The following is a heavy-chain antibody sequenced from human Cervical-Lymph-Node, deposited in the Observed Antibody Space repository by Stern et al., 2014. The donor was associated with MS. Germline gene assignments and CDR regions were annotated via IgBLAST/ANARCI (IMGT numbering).Heavy chain of an antibody. Sequence: VKLEQSGGGVIQPGGSLSLSCTAPGFTASRDYMTWVRQAPGKGLEWVALIANVGSTLYTASVKGRFTISRDDSKNAVYLHMTSLRAEDTAMYYCARDTSSPERSDWWGQGTLVTVSS. D-gene: IGHD1-1*01. J-gene: IGHJ4*02. V-gene: IGHV3-53*01. CDR1: GFTASRDY. CDR2: IANVGST. CDR3: ARDTSSPERSDW.